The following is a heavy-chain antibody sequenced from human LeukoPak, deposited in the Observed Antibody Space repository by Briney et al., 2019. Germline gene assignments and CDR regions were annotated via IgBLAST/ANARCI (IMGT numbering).Heavy chain of an antibody. Sequence: GASVKVSCKASGYTFTNYDINWVRQATGQGLEWMGWINPNSGGTNYAQKFQGRVTMTRDTSISTAYMELSRLRSDDTAVYYCARPYPPYYFDYWGQGTLVTVSS. CDR2: INPNSGGT. CDR3: ARPYPPYYFDY. J-gene: IGHJ4*02. CDR1: GYTFTNYD. V-gene: IGHV1-2*02.